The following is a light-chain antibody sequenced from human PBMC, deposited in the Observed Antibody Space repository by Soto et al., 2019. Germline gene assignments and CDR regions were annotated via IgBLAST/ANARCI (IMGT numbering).Light chain of an antibody. CDR2: GAS. Sequence: IQLTQSPSSLSASVGDRVTITCRANQGIINYLAWYQQKPGKAPKLLIYGASTLQSGVPSRFGGSGSGTDFTLTVGSLQPEDFAAYYCQQSYSTPRTFGQGTKVDIK. V-gene: IGKV1-9*01. J-gene: IGKJ1*01. CDR1: QGIINY. CDR3: QQSYSTPRT.